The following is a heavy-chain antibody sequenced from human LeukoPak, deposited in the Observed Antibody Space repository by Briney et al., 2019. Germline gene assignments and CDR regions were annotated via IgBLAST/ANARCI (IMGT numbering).Heavy chain of an antibody. CDR1: GFTFSSYT. J-gene: IGHJ6*03. Sequence: GGSLRLSCAASGFTFSSYTMNWVRQAPGKGLEWVSSISSSSSYIYYADSVKGRFTISRDNAKNSLYLQMNSLRANDTAVYYCARDIEAASDYYYYYMDVWGKGTTVTISS. CDR2: ISSSSSYI. V-gene: IGHV3-21*01. CDR3: ARDIEAASDYYYYYMDV. D-gene: IGHD6-13*01.